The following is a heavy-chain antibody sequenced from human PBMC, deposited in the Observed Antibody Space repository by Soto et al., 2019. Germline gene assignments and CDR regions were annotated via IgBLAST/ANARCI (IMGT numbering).Heavy chain of an antibody. Sequence: EVQLLESGGGMVEPRGSLKLSCVASGFSFGTYVMNWVRQAPGKGLEWVSGVSGSGGRVYSADSVKGRFTISRDNSRNTLYLKMNSLRAEDTAIYYCAMTRLYDTGTNDYHRDALDIWGQGTQVTVSS. D-gene: IGHD3-22*01. CDR2: VSGSGGRV. CDR3: AMTRLYDTGTNDYHRDALDI. CDR1: GFSFGTYV. J-gene: IGHJ3*02. V-gene: IGHV3-23*01.